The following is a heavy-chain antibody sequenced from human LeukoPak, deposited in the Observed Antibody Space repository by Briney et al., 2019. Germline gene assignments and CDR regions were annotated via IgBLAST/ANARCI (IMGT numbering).Heavy chain of an antibody. D-gene: IGHD5-18*01. Sequence: PSETLSLTCAVYGGSFSGYYWSWIRQPPGKGLEWIGEINHSGSTNYNSSLKSRVTISVDTSKNQFSLKLSSVTAADTAVYYCARGSVSIQTDYYFDYWGQGTLVTVSS. V-gene: IGHV4-34*01. CDR3: ARGSVSIQTDYYFDY. CDR2: INHSGST. CDR1: GGSFSGYY. J-gene: IGHJ4*02.